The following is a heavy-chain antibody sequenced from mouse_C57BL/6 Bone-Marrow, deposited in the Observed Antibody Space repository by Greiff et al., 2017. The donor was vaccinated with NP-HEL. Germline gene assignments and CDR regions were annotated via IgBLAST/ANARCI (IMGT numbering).Heavy chain of an antibody. CDR2: IHPNSGST. V-gene: IGHV1-64*01. CDR3: AKDSSGPFAY. Sequence: QVQLQQPGAELVKPGASVKLSCKASGYTFTSYWMHWVKQRPGQGLEWIGMIHPNSGSTNYNEKFKSKATVTVDKSSSAAYRQLSSRTSEDSAVYYGAKDSSGPFAYWGQGTRVTVSA. J-gene: IGHJ3*01. D-gene: IGHD3-2*02. CDR1: GYTFTSYW.